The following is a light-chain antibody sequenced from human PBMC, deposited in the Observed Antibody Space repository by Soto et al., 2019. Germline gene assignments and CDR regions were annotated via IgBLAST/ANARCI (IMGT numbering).Light chain of an antibody. V-gene: IGLV2-14*01. CDR3: SSYTSSSTVV. Sequence: QSALTQPASVSGSPGHSITISCTGTNSDIGAYNFVSWYQQHPGKAPKLLIYGVRNRPSGISYRFSGATSANTASLTISGLQPEDEADYYCSSYTSSSTVVFGGGTKLTVL. CDR2: GVR. J-gene: IGLJ2*01. CDR1: NSDIGAYNF.